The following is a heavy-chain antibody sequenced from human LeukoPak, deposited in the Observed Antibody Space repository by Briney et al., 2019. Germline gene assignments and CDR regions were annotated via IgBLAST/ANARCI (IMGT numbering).Heavy chain of an antibody. D-gene: IGHD2-2*01. J-gene: IGHJ4*02. CDR2: INPNSGGT. CDR3: ARRCSSTSCSFDY. V-gene: IGHV1-2*06. Sequence: ASVKVSCKASGYTFTGYYMHWVRQAPGQGLEWMGRINPNSGGTNYAQKFQGRVTMTRDTSISTAYMELSRLRSDYTAVYYCARRCSSTSCSFDYWGQGTLVTVSS. CDR1: GYTFTGYY.